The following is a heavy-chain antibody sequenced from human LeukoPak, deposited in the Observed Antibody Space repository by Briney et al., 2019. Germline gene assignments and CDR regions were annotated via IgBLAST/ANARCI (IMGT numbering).Heavy chain of an antibody. CDR3: ARHGPPMQRQFYDS. Sequence: SETLSLTCTVSGDSISGRSYYWGWSRQPGGRGVEWIVSVYYTGSTYYMSSLKSRVTISADTSKNLFSLKVNSMTAADTAVYYCARHGPPMQRQFYDSWGQGTLVTVSS. CDR1: GDSISGRSYY. V-gene: IGHV4-39*01. D-gene: IGHD5-24*01. CDR2: VYYTGST. J-gene: IGHJ4*02.